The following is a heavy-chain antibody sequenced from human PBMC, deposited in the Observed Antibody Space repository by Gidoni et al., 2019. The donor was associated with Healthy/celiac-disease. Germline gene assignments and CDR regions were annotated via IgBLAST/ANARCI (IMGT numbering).Heavy chain of an antibody. D-gene: IGHD3-22*01. Sequence: EVQLVESGGGLVKPGGSLRLSCAASGFTFSSYSMNWVRQAPGKGLEWVSSISSSSSYIYYADSVKGRFTISRDNAKNSLYLQMNSLRAEDTAVYYCARTRDSSGYATWLRRRPEYFQHWGQGTLVTVSS. J-gene: IGHJ1*01. CDR2: ISSSSSYI. V-gene: IGHV3-21*01. CDR3: ARTRDSSGYATWLRRRPEYFQH. CDR1: GFTFSSYS.